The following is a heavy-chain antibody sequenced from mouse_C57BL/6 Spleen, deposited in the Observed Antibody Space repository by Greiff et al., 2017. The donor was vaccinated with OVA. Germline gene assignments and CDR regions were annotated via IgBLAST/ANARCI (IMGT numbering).Heavy chain of an antibody. Sequence: EVQVVESGGGLVKPGGSLKLSCAASGFTFSSYAMSWVRQTPEKRLEWVATISDGGSYTYYPDNVKGRFTFSRDNAKNNLYLQMSHLKSEDTAMYYCATDLFDYWGQGTTLTVSS. J-gene: IGHJ2*01. V-gene: IGHV5-4*01. CDR1: GFTFSSYA. CDR2: ISDGGSYT. CDR3: ATDLFDY.